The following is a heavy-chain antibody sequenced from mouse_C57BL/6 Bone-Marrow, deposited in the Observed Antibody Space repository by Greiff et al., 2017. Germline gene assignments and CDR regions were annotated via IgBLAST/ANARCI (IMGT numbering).Heavy chain of an antibody. V-gene: IGHV1-69*01. J-gene: IGHJ2*01. CDR2: IDPSDSYT. CDR3: ARSSITTDQGYFDY. CDR1: GYTFTSYW. Sequence: QVQLQQPGAELVMPGASVKLSCKASGYTFTSYWMHWVKQRPGQGLEWIGEIDPSDSYTNYNQKFKGKSTLTVDKSSSTAYMQLSSLTSEDSAVYYCARSSITTDQGYFDYWGQGTTLTVSS. D-gene: IGHD1-1*01.